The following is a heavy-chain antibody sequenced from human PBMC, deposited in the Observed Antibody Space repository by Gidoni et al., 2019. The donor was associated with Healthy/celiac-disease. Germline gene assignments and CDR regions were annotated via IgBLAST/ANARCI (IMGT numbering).Heavy chain of an antibody. CDR1: GGTFSSYA. Sequence: QVQLVQSGAEVTKPGSSVKVSCKASGGTFSSYAIRWVRQAPGQGLEWMGRIIPILGIANYAQKFQGRVTITADKSTSTAYMELSSLRSEDTAVYYCANLCTPPDWYFDLWGRGTLVTVSS. J-gene: IGHJ2*01. CDR2: IIPILGIA. CDR3: ANLCTPPDWYFDL. D-gene: IGHD2-8*01. V-gene: IGHV1-69*04.